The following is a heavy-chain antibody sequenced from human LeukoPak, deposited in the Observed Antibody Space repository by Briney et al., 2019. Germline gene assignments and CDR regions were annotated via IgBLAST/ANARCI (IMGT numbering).Heavy chain of an antibody. D-gene: IGHD6-19*01. CDR3: AKTYSSGWYRWGY. J-gene: IGHJ4*02. Sequence: GGSLRLSCAASGFTFSSYAMSWVRQAPGKGLEWVSALSGSGGSTQYADSVKGRFTISRDNSKNTLYLQMNSLRAEDTAVYYCAKTYSSGWYRWGYWGQGTLVTVSS. V-gene: IGHV3-23*01. CDR1: GFTFSSYA. CDR2: LSGSGGST.